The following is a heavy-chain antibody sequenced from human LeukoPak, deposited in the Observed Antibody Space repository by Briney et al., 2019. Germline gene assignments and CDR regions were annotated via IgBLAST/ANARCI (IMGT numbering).Heavy chain of an antibody. V-gene: IGHV1-2*02. CDR3: ARDFRGYDSSGYYMGFDY. D-gene: IGHD3-22*01. CDR2: INPNSGGT. J-gene: IGHJ4*02. Sequence: ASVNVSCKASGYTFTGYYMHWVRQAPGQGLEWMGWINPNSGGTNYAQKFQGRVTMTRDTSISTAYMELSRLRSDDTAVYYCARDFRGYDSSGYYMGFDYWGQGTLVTVSS. CDR1: GYTFTGYY.